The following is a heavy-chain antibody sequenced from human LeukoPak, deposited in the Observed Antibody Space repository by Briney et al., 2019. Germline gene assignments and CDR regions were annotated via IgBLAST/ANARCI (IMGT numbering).Heavy chain of an antibody. CDR1: GFTFSSYA. CDR2: ISGSGGST. D-gene: IGHD6-13*01. J-gene: IGHJ4*02. V-gene: IGHV3-23*01. CDR3: AKDQGKRQQLTSDY. Sequence: PGGSLRLSCAASGFTFSSYAMSWVRQAPGKGLEWVSGISGSGGSTHYADSVKGRFTISRDNSKNTLYLQMNSLRAEDTAVYYCAKDQGKRQQLTSDYWGQGTLVTVSS.